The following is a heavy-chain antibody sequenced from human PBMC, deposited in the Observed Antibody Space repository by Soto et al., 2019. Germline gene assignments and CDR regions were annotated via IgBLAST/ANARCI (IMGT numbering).Heavy chain of an antibody. J-gene: IGHJ3*02. CDR3: APHVSCSGGSCQYDAFAI. D-gene: IGHD2-15*01. CDR1: GFTFSRHA. V-gene: IGHV3-23*01. CDR2: VTADGGT. Sequence: PGGSLRLSCEGSGFTFSRHAITWIRQAPGKGPEWVSTVTADGGTYYADSVKGRFAMSRDTSENTLYLQMNSLGAEDTAAYYCAPHVSCSGGSCQYDAFAIRGQGTMVTVSS.